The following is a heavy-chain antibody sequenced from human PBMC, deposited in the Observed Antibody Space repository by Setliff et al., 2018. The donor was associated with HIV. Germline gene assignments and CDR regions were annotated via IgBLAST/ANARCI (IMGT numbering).Heavy chain of an antibody. CDR2: ISGSGGST. J-gene: IGHJ4*02. D-gene: IGHD6-25*01. CDR1: GFTFSNYA. Sequence: PGESLRLSCAASGFTFSNYAMSWVRQAPGKGLEWVSGISGSGGSTYYADSVKGRFTISRDNSKNTLYLQMNSLRAEDTAVYYCAKDQSSAGYYFDSWGQGTLVTVSS. CDR3: AKDQSSAGYYFDS. V-gene: IGHV3-23*01.